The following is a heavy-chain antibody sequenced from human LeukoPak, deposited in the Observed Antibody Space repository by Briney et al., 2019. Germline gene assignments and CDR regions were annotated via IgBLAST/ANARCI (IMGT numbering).Heavy chain of an antibody. V-gene: IGHV3-72*01. D-gene: IGHD2-15*01. CDR2: TRNKANSYTT. CDR1: GFTFSDHY. J-gene: IGHJ5*02. Sequence: GGSLRLSCAASGFTFSDHYMDWVRQAPGKGLEWVGRTRNKANSYTTVYAASVKGRFTVSRDDSKNSLYLQMNSLKTEDTAVYYCARVVAARTNWFDPWGQGTLVTVSS. CDR3: ARVVAARTNWFDP.